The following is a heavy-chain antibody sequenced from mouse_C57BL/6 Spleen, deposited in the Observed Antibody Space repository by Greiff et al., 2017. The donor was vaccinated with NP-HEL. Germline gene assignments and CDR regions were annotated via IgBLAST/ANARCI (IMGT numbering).Heavy chain of an antibody. D-gene: IGHD3-1*01. CDR3: ARQLGDY. CDR1: GYTFTSYW. Sequence: QVQLKESGAELVKPGASVKMSCKASGYTFTSYWITWVKQRPGQGLEWIGDIYPGSGSTNYNEKFKSKATLTVDTSSSTAYMQLSSLTSEDSAVYYCARQLGDYWGQGTTLTVSS. V-gene: IGHV1-55*01. CDR2: IYPGSGST. J-gene: IGHJ2*01.